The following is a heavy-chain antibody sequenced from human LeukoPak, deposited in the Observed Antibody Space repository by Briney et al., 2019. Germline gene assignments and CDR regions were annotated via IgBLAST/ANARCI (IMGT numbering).Heavy chain of an antibody. J-gene: IGHJ4*02. CDR3: SWSRFLKRYSSSYLDY. Sequence: SETLSLTCTVSGGSIRIYYWSWIRQPPGKGLEWIGHIYYSGSSNYNPSLRSRVTISVDTSKNQFSLKLSAVTAADTAVYYCSWSRFLKRYSSSYLDYWGQGTLVTVSS. D-gene: IGHD6-13*01. V-gene: IGHV4-59*01. CDR2: IYYSGSS. CDR1: GGSIRIYY.